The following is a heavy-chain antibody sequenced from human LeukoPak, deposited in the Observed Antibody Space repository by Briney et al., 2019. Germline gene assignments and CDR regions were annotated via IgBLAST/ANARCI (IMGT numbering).Heavy chain of an antibody. J-gene: IGHJ4*02. CDR2: INTNTGNP. CDR1: GYTFSSYA. CDR3: ARSNNDGDYLGVGFDY. Sequence: ASVTVSCTASGYTFSSYAMNWVRQAPGQGLEWMGWINTNTGNPTYAQGFTGRFVFSLDTSVSTAYLQISSLQAEDTALYYCARSNNDGDYLGVGFDYWGQGTLVTVSS. D-gene: IGHD4-17*01. V-gene: IGHV7-4-1*02.